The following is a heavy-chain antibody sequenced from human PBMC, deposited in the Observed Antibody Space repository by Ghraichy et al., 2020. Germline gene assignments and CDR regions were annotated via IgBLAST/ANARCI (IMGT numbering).Heavy chain of an antibody. CDR1: GFSFSTYC. D-gene: IGHD2-2*01. J-gene: IGHJ6*02. CDR2: ISSSSSYI. V-gene: IGHV3-21*01. CDR3: ARDGLPAALWGTDYYYHYGVDV. Sequence: GGSLRLSCAASGFSFSTYCMNWVRQAPGKGLEWVSSISSSSSYIQYADSVKGRFTISRDNAKSSLYLQMNSLRAEDTAMYYCARDGLPAALWGTDYYYHYGVDVWGQGTPVTFA.